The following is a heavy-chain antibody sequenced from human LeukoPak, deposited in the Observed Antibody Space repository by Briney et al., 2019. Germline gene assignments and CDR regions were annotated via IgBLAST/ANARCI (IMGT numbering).Heavy chain of an antibody. CDR3: AKALWLPRVNYYFGMDV. CDR1: GFTFSSYA. CDR2: ISGSGGST. V-gene: IGHV3-23*01. Sequence: PGGSLRLSCAASGFTFSSYAMSWVRQAPGKGLEWVSAISGSGGSTQYADSVKGRFTISRDNSKNTLYLQMNSVRAEDTAVYYCAKALWLPRVNYYFGMDVWGQGTTVTVSS. J-gene: IGHJ6*02. D-gene: IGHD5-24*01.